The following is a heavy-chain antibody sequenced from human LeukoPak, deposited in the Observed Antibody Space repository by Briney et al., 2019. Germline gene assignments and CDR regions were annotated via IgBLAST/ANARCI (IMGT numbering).Heavy chain of an antibody. V-gene: IGHV1-2*02. CDR1: GYTFTGYY. J-gene: IGHJ4*02. D-gene: IGHD2-15*01. CDR2: INPNSGGI. CDR3: ASSPTSECSGGSCYSY. Sequence: GASVKVSCKASGYTFTGYYMHWVRQAPGQGLEWMGWINPNSGGINYVQKFQGRVTMTRDTSITTAYMQLSRLRSDDTAVYYCASSPTSECSGGSCYSYWGQGTLVTVSS.